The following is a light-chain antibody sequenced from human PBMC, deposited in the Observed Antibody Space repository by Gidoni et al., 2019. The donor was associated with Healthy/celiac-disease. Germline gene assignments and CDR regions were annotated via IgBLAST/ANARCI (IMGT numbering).Light chain of an antibody. J-gene: IGLJ3*02. CDR2: EVS. Sequence: QSALTQPASVSGSPGQSITIPCTGTSSDVGGYNYVSWYQQHPGKAPKLMIYEVSNRPSGVSNSFSGSKSGNTASLTISGLQAEDEADYYCSSYTSSSTPLFGGGTKLTVL. V-gene: IGLV2-14*01. CDR1: SSDVGGYNY. CDR3: SSYTSSSTPL.